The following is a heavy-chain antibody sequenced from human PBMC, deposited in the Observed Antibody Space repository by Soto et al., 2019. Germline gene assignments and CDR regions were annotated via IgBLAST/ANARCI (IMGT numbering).Heavy chain of an antibody. J-gene: IGHJ4*02. Sequence: TLSLTCTVSGGSISRYYCCWHRHPPGNGLEWIGYIYYSGRTNYNPSLKSRVTISVDTAKDQFSLKLSSVTAADTAVYYCAGDLLGYDFWSGPEGYWGQGTLVTVSS. D-gene: IGHD3-3*01. CDR2: IYYSGRT. CDR1: GGSISRYY. CDR3: AGDLLGYDFWSGPEGY. V-gene: IGHV4-59*01.